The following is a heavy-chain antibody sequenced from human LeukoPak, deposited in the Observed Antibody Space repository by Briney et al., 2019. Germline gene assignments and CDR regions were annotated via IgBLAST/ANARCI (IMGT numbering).Heavy chain of an antibody. Sequence: GGSLRLSCAASGFTFSDHYMDWVRQAPGKGLEWVGRSRNKAKSYTTDYAASVKGRFTISRDDSKKSLCLQMNSLKTEDTAVYYCAVSIDYHYGVDVWGQGTTVTVSS. CDR2: SRNKAKSYTT. CDR1: GFTFSDHY. D-gene: IGHD6-6*01. J-gene: IGHJ6*02. CDR3: AVSIDYHYGVDV. V-gene: IGHV3-72*01.